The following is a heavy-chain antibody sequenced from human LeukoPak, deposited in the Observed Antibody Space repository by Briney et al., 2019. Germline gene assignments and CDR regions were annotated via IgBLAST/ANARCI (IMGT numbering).Heavy chain of an antibody. D-gene: IGHD6-13*01. CDR2: INPNSGGT. V-gene: IGHV1-2*02. Sequence: VASVKVSCKASGYIFTGYYMHWVRQAPGQGLEWMGWINPNSGGTNYAQKFQGRVTMTRDTSISTAYMELSRLRSDDTAVYYCERNPGSIAAAGEADYWGQGTLVTVSS. CDR3: ERNPGSIAAAGEADY. CDR1: GYIFTGYY. J-gene: IGHJ4*02.